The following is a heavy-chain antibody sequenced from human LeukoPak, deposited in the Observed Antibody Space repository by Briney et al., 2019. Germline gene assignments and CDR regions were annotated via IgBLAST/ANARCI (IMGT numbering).Heavy chain of an antibody. V-gene: IGHV3-11*06. CDR3: ARDRRPAYFDY. CDR2: ISSSSAYT. J-gene: IGHJ4*02. CDR1: GFTFSDYY. Sequence: GGSLRLSCAASGFTFSDYYMTWIRQAPGKGPEWLSYISSSSAYTNYADSVKGRFTISRDNSKNTLYLQMNSLRAEDTAVYYCARDRRPAYFDYWGQGTLVTVSS.